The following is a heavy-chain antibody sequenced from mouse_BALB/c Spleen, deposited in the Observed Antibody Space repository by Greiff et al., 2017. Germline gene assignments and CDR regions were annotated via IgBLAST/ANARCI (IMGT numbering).Heavy chain of an antibody. Sequence: EVQLQQSGAELVKPGASVKLSCTASGFNIKDTYMHWVKQRPEQGLEWIGRIDPANGNTKYDPKFQGKATITADTSSNTAYLQLSSLTSEDTAVYYCARSNDYDEGGYAMDYWGQGTSVTVSS. CDR1: GFNIKDTY. CDR3: ARSNDYDEGGYAMDY. D-gene: IGHD2-4*01. J-gene: IGHJ4*01. CDR2: IDPANGNT. V-gene: IGHV14-3*02.